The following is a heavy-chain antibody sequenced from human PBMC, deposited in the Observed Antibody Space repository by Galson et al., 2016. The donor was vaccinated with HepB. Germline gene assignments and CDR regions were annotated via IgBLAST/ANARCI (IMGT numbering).Heavy chain of an antibody. CDR3: ARQILDELSILVFDQ. D-gene: IGHD3/OR15-3a*01. Sequence: LSLTCSVSGGSISGYYWSWLRQSPGKGLEWIGYVYYTGKTYYNPYLKSRLSISVDTSRNQFSLNLSSVTAADTAVYYCARQILDELSILVFDQWSQGTLVTVSS. CDR1: GGSISGYY. V-gene: IGHV4-59*08. CDR2: VYYTGKT. J-gene: IGHJ4*02.